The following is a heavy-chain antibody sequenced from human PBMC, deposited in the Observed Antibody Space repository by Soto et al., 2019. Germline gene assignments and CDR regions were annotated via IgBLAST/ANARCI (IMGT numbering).Heavy chain of an antibody. V-gene: IGHV3-23*01. CDR1: GFTFNRNA. J-gene: IGHJ3*01. CDR2: ITGNSAFT. CDR3: ATNRDYDYDAFDV. D-gene: IGHD3-16*01. Sequence: EVQLLQSGGGLVQPGGSLRLSCAGSGFTFNRNAMSWVRQAPGKGLEWVSGITGNSAFTYYADSVKGRFTISRDNSKNTLYLQMNSLRVEDTAVYYCATNRDYDYDAFDVWGQGTVVTVSS.